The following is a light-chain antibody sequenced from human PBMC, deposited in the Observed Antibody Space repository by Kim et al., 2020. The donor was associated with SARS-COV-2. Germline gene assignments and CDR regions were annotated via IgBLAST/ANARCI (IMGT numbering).Light chain of an antibody. CDR3: QQYYSVPYT. CDR2: WAS. J-gene: IGKJ2*01. Sequence: DIVMTQSPDSLAVSLGERATINCKSSQSVLYTSNNKNYLGWYKQKPGQPPKLLIYWASTRESGVPDRFSGSGSGTDFTLTISSLQAEDVAVYYCQQYYSVPYTFGQGTKLEI. V-gene: IGKV4-1*01. CDR1: QSVLYTSNNKNY.